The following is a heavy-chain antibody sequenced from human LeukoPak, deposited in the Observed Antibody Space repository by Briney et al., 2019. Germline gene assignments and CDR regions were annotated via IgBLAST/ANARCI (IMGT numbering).Heavy chain of an antibody. CDR3: ARGAGDRSGYFDY. V-gene: IGHV1-46*01. CDR1: GYTFTNYY. CDR2: INPSGGST. D-gene: IGHD7-27*01. J-gene: IGHJ4*02. Sequence: ASVKVSCKASGYTFTNYYMHWVRQAPGQGLEWMGIINPSGGSTSYAQKFQGRVTMTRNTSISTAHMELSSLRSEDTAVYYCARGAGDRSGYFDYWGQGTLVTVSS.